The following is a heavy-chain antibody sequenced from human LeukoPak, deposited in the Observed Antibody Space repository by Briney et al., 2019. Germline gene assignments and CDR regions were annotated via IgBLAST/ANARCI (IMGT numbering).Heavy chain of an antibody. J-gene: IGHJ4*02. CDR2: ISSSSTI. CDR3: ARSGSYSPADY. D-gene: IGHD1-26*01. Sequence: GGSLRLSCAASGFTFSSCSMNWVRQAPGKGLEWVSYISSSSTIYYADSVKGRFTISRDNAKNSLYLQMNSLRAEDTAVYYCARSGSYSPADYWGQGTLVTVSS. CDR1: GFTFSSCS. V-gene: IGHV3-48*04.